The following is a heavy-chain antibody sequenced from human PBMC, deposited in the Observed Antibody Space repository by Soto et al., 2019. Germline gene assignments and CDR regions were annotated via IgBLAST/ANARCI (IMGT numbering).Heavy chain of an antibody. CDR3: ANLAGKVVVAATTY. CDR1: GFTFSSYA. D-gene: IGHD2-15*01. CDR2: ISGSGGST. V-gene: IGHV3-23*01. Sequence: PGGSLRLSCAASGFTFSSYAMSWVRQAPGKGLEWVSAISGSGGSTYYADSVKGRFTISRDNSKNTLYLQMNSLRAEDTAVYYCANLAGKVVVAATTYWGQGTLVTVSS. J-gene: IGHJ4*02.